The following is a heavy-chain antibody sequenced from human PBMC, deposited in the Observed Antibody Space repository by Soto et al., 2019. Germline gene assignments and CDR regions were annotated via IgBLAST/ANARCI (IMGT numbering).Heavy chain of an antibody. CDR2: TYFRSKWYN. CDR3: AKGDNLGPKTGYAFDP. Sequence: PSQTLSLTFAISGDSVSSNTASWNLIRQSPSRGLEWLGRTYFRSKWYNDYAVSVKNRMIINPDTSNNQFSLQLNSGTPEDTAVYFCAKGDNLGPKTGYAFDPWGQGIMVTVSS. V-gene: IGHV6-1*01. CDR1: GDSVSSNTAS. J-gene: IGHJ5*02. D-gene: IGHD5-12*01.